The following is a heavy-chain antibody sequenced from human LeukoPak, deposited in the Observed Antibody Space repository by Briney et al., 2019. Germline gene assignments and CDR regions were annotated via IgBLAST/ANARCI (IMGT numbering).Heavy chain of an antibody. CDR2: INQNSYTM. CDR1: GFSFSDYY. CDR3: ARDSSGWSDY. J-gene: IGHJ4*02. Sequence: GGSLRLSCAASGFSFSDYYMTWVRQAPGKGLEWIANINQNSYTMYYADSVKGRFTISRDNAKSSLYLHMNSLRVEDTAVYYCARDSSGWSDYWGQGTLVTVSS. V-gene: IGHV3-11*01. D-gene: IGHD6-19*01.